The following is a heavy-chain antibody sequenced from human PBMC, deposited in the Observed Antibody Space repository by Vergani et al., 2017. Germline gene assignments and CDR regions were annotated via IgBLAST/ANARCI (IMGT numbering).Heavy chain of an antibody. J-gene: IGHJ4*02. CDR1: GYSFTNYW. D-gene: IGHD3-22*01. CDR2: IHPADSDT. Sequence: EVQLVQSGAEVKKPGESLKISCQISGYSFTNYWIGWVRQMPGKGLEWMGIIHPADSDTRYSPSFQGQVTISVDKSSSTAYRQRSSRRASDSAMYYCARLYGRDSSGSEYFDYWGQGTLVTVSS. CDR3: ARLYGRDSSGSEYFDY. V-gene: IGHV5-51*01.